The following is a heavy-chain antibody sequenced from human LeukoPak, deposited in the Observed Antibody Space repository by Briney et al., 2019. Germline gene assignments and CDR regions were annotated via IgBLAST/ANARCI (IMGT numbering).Heavy chain of an antibody. CDR2: ISAYNGNT. D-gene: IGHD3-3*01. CDR1: GYTFTCYG. V-gene: IGHV1-18*01. CDR3: ARGPAGYYNFWSGYDYYYGMDV. J-gene: IGHJ6*02. Sequence: ASVKVSCKASGYTFTCYGISWVRQAPGQGLEWMGWISAYNGNTNYAQKLQGRVTMTTDTSTSTAYMELRSLRSDDTAVYYCARGPAGYYNFWSGYDYYYGMDVWGQGTTVTVSS.